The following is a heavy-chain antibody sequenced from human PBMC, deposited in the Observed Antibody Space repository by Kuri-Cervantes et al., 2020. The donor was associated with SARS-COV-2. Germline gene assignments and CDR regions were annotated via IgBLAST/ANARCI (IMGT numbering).Heavy chain of an antibody. J-gene: IGHJ4*02. V-gene: IGHV4-39*01. Sequence: GSLRLSCTVSGGSISSSSYYWGWIRQPPGKGLEWIGSIYYSGSTYYNPSLKSRVTISVDTSKNQFSLKLSSVTAADTAVYYCARTSYGSALYWGQGTLVTVSS. CDR3: ARTSYGSALY. CDR1: GGSISSSSYY. D-gene: IGHD3-10*01. CDR2: IYYSGST.